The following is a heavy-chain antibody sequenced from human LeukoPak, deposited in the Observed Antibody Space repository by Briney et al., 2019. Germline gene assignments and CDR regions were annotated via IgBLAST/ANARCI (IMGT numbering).Heavy chain of an antibody. Sequence: ASVKVSCKASGYTFTSYGISWVRQAPGQGLEWMGWISAYNGNTNYAQKFKGRVTMTTDTSTSTAYMELTSLRSDDTAVYYCARDRVTMIVVVGLSNAFDIWGQGTMVTVSS. CDR3: ARDRVTMIVVVGLSNAFDI. D-gene: IGHD3-22*01. J-gene: IGHJ3*02. CDR1: GYTFTSYG. V-gene: IGHV1-18*01. CDR2: ISAYNGNT.